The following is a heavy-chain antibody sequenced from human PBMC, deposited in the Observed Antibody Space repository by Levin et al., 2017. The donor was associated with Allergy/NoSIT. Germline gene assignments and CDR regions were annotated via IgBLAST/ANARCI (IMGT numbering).Heavy chain of an antibody. D-gene: IGHD5-12*01. CDR2: ISVSGGST. J-gene: IGHJ4*02. V-gene: IGHV3-23*01. Sequence: GGSLRLSCAASGFTFSSYAMNWVRQAPGKGLEWVSAISVSGGSTYYADSVKGRFTISRDNSKNTLYLQMNSLRAEDTAVYYCAKGRGYSGLYFDCWGQGTLVTVAS. CDR3: AKGRGYSGLYFDC. CDR1: GFTFSSYA.